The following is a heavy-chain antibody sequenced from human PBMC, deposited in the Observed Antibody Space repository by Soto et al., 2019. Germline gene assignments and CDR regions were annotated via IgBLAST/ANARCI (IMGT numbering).Heavy chain of an antibody. Sequence: EVQLLESGGGLVPPGGSLRLSCAASGFTFSSYAMSWVRQAPGKGLEWVSGISGSGGSTYYGDSVKGRFTISRDTSKNTRYLQMNTLGAEDTAVYYCAKLKAIVATRPIDYWGQGTLVTVSS. J-gene: IGHJ4*02. CDR3: AKLKAIVATRPIDY. CDR2: ISGSGGST. V-gene: IGHV3-23*01. D-gene: IGHD5-12*01. CDR1: GFTFSSYA.